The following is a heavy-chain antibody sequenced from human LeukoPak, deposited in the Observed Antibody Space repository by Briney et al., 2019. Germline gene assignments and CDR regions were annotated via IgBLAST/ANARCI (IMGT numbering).Heavy chain of an antibody. V-gene: IGHV4-39*07. D-gene: IGHD1-1*01. CDR2: IYYSGST. CDR3: ARTNNWNDDYYYSYYMDV. CDR1: GGSISSSSYY. J-gene: IGHJ6*03. Sequence: SETLSLTCTVSGGSISSSSYYWGWIRQPPGKGLEWIGSIYYSGSTCYNPSRKSRVTISVDTSTNQFSLKLRSVTAADPAVYYCARTNNWNDDYYYSYYMDVWGKGTTVTVSS.